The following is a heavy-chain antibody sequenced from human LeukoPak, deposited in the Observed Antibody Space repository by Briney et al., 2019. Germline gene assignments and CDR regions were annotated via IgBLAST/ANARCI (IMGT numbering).Heavy chain of an antibody. CDR2: ISNSGSST. J-gene: IGHJ4*02. V-gene: IGHV3-23*01. CDR3: ARGGSSWSFDY. Sequence: GGSLRLSCAASGFTFSNYAMSWVRQAPGKGLEWVSTISNSGSSTYYADSVKGRFTISRDNSKNTLYLQMNSLRAEDTAVYYCARGGSSWSFDYWGQGTLVTVSS. CDR1: GFTFSNYA. D-gene: IGHD6-13*01.